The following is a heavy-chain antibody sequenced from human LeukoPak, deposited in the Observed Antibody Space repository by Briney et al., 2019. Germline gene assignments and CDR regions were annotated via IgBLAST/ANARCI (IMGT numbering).Heavy chain of an antibody. CDR2: ISHSGST. CDR1: GGSLSSSNW. J-gene: IGHJ5*02. D-gene: IGHD6-13*01. Sequence: SGTLSLTCAVSGGSLSSSNWWSWVRQPPGEGLGWVGEISHSGSTNYKPSLQSRVTISVDKSKNQVSLKLSSVTAADTAVYYCARGAEYSSSLGSLCVFDLWGQGTMVTVSS. V-gene: IGHV4-4*02. CDR3: ARGAEYSSSLGSLCVFDL.